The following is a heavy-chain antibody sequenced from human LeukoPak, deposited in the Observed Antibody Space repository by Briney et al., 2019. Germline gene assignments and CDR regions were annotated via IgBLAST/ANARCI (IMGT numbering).Heavy chain of an antibody. CDR1: GFTFGDYA. D-gene: IGHD6-13*01. V-gene: IGHV3-49*03. Sequence: GGSLRLSCTASGFTFGDYAMSWFRQAPGKGLEWVGFIRSKAYGGTTEYAASVKGRFTISRDDSKSIAYLQMNSLKTEDTAVYYCTREGSSSWLGYFDYWGQGTLVTVSS. CDR3: TREGSSSWLGYFDY. J-gene: IGHJ4*02. CDR2: IRSKAYGGTT.